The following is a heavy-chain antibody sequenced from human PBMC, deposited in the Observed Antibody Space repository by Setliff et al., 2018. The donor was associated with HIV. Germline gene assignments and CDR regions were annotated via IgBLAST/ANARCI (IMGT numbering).Heavy chain of an antibody. D-gene: IGHD6-13*01. Sequence: PSETLSLTCAVYGASISDSNSYWGWIRQPPGKRLGWLGSIYQSGSTSYNPSLSSRLTIPVDTSKNQVSLWLSSVTAADTCVYYCARHRDPPGSRWIYYYYYMDLWGEGTTVTVSS. J-gene: IGHJ6*03. CDR3: ARHRDPPGSRWIYYYYYMDL. CDR2: IYQSGST. CDR1: GASISDSNSY. V-gene: IGHV4-39*01.